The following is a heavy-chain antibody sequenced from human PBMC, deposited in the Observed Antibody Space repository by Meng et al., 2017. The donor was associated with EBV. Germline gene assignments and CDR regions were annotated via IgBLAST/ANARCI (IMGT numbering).Heavy chain of an antibody. CDR3: AKSRGWDLLAWLDS. J-gene: IGHJ5*01. Sequence: GQLLGSVGALFQPGGSLRLSCTVSGFSFNTYGVAWVRQAPGKGPEWVAGLGGSGGIINYADSVKGRFTISTDKSKNTLFLQMNSLRVEDTAIYYCAKSRGWDLLAWLDSWGHGTLVTVSS. V-gene: IGHV3-23*01. D-gene: IGHD2-15*01. CDR2: LGGSGGII. CDR1: GFSFNTYG.